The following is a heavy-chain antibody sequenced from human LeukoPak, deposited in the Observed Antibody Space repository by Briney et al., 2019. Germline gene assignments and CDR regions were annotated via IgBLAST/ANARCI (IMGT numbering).Heavy chain of an antibody. CDR2: ISYDGYNK. D-gene: IGHD3-10*01. CDR1: GFTFISYA. J-gene: IGHJ4*02. Sequence: GGSLRLSCAPSGFTFISYAMHWVRQAPGKGLAWVAVISYDGYNKYYADSVKSRFTNSKDNSKNTLYLQMNSLNAEDTAVYYCARDRALDYWGQGTLVTVSS. V-gene: IGHV3-30*01. CDR3: ARDRALDY.